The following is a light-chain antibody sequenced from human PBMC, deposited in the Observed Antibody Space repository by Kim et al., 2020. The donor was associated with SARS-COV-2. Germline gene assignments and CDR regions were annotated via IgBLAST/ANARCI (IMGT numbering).Light chain of an antibody. J-gene: IGKJ4*01. CDR3: QQYDNFRLT. V-gene: IGKV1-33*01. Sequence: ASVGDRVNITCQANQDIGNSLNWYQQRPGEAPKLLIYDTITLQRGVPSRFSGSGSGTDFSFTISSLQPEDFATYFCQQYDNFRLTFGGGTKVDIK. CDR1: QDIGNS. CDR2: DTI.